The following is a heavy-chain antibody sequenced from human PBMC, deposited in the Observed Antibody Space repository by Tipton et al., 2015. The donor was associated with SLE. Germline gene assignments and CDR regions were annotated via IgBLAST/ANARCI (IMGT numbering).Heavy chain of an antibody. CDR3: ARGGESYDY. V-gene: IGHV4-39*07. D-gene: IGHD1-26*01. Sequence: TLSLTCTVSGGSVSSGSYYWAWIRQPPGKGPEWIGTIYYSGSTYYYPSLKSRITISVDTSKNQFSLKLSSVTAADTAVYYCARGGESYDYWGQGTLVTVSS. CDR1: GGSVSSGSYY. J-gene: IGHJ4*02. CDR2: IYYSGST.